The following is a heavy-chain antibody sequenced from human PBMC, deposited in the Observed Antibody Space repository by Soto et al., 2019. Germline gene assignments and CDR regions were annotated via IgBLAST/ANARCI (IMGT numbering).Heavy chain of an antibody. J-gene: IGHJ1*01. CDR3: ARGGYSFAYE. Sequence: GGSLRLSCAASGFSFSTSSMAWVRQPPGKGLEWVSAISPSASDTLYADSVKGRFTISRDNSQNTLFLQMTSLRADDTAVYYCARGGYSFAYEWGQGALVIGSS. CDR2: ISPSASDT. CDR1: GFSFSTSS. V-gene: IGHV3-23*01. D-gene: IGHD5-18*01.